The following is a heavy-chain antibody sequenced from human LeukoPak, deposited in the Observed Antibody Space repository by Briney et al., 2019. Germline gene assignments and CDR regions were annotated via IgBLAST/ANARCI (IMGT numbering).Heavy chain of an antibody. CDR1: GGSISSYY. V-gene: IGHV4-4*07. D-gene: IGHD3-22*01. CDR2: IYTSGST. J-gene: IGHJ3*02. Sequence: SETLSLTCTVSGGSISSYYWSWIRQPAGKGLEWIGRIYTSGSTNYNPSLKSRVTMSVDTSKNQFSLKLSSVTAADTAVFYCASWTSMIIVGKAFDIWGQGTMVTVSS. CDR3: ASWTSMIIVGKAFDI.